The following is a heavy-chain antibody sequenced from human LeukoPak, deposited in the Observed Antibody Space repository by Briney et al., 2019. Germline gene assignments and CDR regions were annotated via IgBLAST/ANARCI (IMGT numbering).Heavy chain of an antibody. J-gene: IGHJ5*02. CDR2: IYYSGST. CDR3: ARHLVVGQRVWFDL. V-gene: IGHV4-39*01. CDR1: GGSISSSSYY. D-gene: IGHD2-2*01. Sequence: PSETLSLTCTVSGGSISSSSYYWGWIRQPPGKGLEWIGSIYYSGSTYYNPSLKSRVTISVDTSKNQFSLKLSSVTAADTAVYYCARHLVVGQRVWFDLWGEETLVTVPS.